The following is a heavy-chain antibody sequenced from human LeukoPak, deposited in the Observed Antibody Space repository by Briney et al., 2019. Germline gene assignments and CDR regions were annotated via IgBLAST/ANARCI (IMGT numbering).Heavy chain of an antibody. D-gene: IGHD5-18*01. CDR2: IYYRGDT. J-gene: IGHJ4*02. CDR3: ARHRGYSYGSTFDY. CDR1: GVSLSRSFYY. V-gene: IGHV4-39*01. Sequence: SETLSLTCTVSGVSLSRSFYYWGWIRQSPGKGLEWIGNIYYRGDTYYNPSLESRLTISVDTSNNQFSLRLTSVTAADTAVYYCARHRGYSYGSTFDYWGQGTLVTVSS.